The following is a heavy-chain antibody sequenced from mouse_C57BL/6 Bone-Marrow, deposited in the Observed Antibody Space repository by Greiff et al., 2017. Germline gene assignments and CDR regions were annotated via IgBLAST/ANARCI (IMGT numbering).Heavy chain of an antibody. J-gene: IGHJ4*01. Sequence: VHVKQSGPELVKPGASVKISCKASGYSFTGYFMNWVKQSHGKSLEWIGRINPYNGDTFYNQKFKGKATLTVDKSSSTAHMELLSLTSEDFAVYYCARGDGYPPYAMDYWGQGTSVTVSS. CDR3: ARGDGYPPYAMDY. V-gene: IGHV1-37*01. D-gene: IGHD2-3*01. CDR1: GYSFTGYF. CDR2: INPYNGDT.